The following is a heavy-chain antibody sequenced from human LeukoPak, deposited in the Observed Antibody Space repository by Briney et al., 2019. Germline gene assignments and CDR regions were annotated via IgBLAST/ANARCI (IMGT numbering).Heavy chain of an antibody. CDR2: IYWNDDK. V-gene: IGHV2-5*01. CDR3: AQSVTIFGVGFFDY. CDR1: GFSLSTSGVG. J-gene: IGHJ4*02. D-gene: IGHD3-3*01. Sequence: SGPTLVKPTQTLTLTCTFSGFSLSTSGVGVGWIRQPPGKALVWLALIYWNDDKRYSPSLKSRLTITKDTSKNQVVLTMTNMDPVDTATYYCAQSVTIFGVGFFDYWGQGTLVTVSS.